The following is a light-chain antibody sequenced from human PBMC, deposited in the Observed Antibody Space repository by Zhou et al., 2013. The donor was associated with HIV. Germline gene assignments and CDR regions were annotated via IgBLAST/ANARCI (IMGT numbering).Light chain of an antibody. CDR2: AAS. CDR3: QQHLSDLST. V-gene: IGKV1-27*01. J-gene: IGKJ4*01. Sequence: DIQMTQSPSSLSASVGDRVTITCRASQGISNYLAWYQQKPGKVPKLLIYAASTLQSGVPSRFSGSGSGTDFTLTISGLHPDDFATYYCQQHLSDLSTFGGGTKVEI. CDR1: QGISNY.